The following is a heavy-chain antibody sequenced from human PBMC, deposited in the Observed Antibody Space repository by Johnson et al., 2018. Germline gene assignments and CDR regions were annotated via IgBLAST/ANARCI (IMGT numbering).Heavy chain of an antibody. D-gene: IGHD6-6*01. Sequence: EVQLVESGGGLVQPGGSLTLSCVVSGFTFSSYSMHWVRQAPGKGLEWVSYMSSTSRTKYYADSVKGRFTISRDNAKNSLYLQMNNLRDEDTAVYYCARDASVDYLYYYGLGVWVQGTTVTVSS. CDR1: GFTFSSYS. CDR3: ARDASVDYLYYYGLGV. CDR2: MSSTSRTK. V-gene: IGHV3-48*02. J-gene: IGHJ6*02.